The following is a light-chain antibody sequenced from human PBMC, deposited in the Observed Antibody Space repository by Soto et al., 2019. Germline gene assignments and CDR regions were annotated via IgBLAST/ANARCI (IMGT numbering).Light chain of an antibody. J-gene: IGKJ1*01. CDR1: QPVNSGY. V-gene: IGKV3-20*01. CDR2: GVS. Sequence: IVLTQSPGTLSLSPGEGATLSCRASQPVNSGYLAWYQQKPGQAPRLLMYGVSTRDTGIPDRFSGSGAGTDFTLTIIRLEHGEFAVYYCQVYGSSPKTFGQGTKVEFK. CDR3: QVYGSSPKT.